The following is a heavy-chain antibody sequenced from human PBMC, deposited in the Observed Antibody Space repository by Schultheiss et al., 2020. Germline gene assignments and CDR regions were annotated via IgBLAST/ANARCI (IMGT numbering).Heavy chain of an antibody. Sequence: GGSLRLSCAASGFTFSSYGMHWVRQAPGKGLEWVSAISGSGGSTYYADSVKGRFTISRDNAKNSLYLQMNSLRAEDTAVYYCARADSAVATIVWYFDYWGQGTLVTVSS. D-gene: IGHD5-24*01. CDR3: ARADSAVATIVWYFDY. CDR2: ISGSGGST. J-gene: IGHJ4*02. CDR1: GFTFSSYG. V-gene: IGHV3-21*01.